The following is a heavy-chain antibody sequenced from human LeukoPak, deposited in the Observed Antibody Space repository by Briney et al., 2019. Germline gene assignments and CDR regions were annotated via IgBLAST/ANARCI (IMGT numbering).Heavy chain of an antibody. Sequence: PGGSLRLSCAASGFTFSSSAMTWVRQAPGKGLEWVSAISGSGGSTYYADSVKGRFTISRDNSKNTLYLQMNSLRAEDTAVYYCARFIWFGELRLDYFDSWGQGTLVTVSS. CDR2: ISGSGGST. V-gene: IGHV3-23*01. CDR1: GFTFSSSA. CDR3: ARFIWFGELRLDYFDS. D-gene: IGHD3-10*01. J-gene: IGHJ4*02.